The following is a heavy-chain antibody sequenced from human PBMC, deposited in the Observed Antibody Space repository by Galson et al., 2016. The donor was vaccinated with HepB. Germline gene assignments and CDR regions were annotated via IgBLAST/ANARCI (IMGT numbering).Heavy chain of an antibody. V-gene: IGHV4-39*01. Sequence: ETLSLTCTVSGGSISSSSYYWGWTRQPPGKGLEWIGSIYYSGSTYYNPSLKSRVTISVDTSKNQFSLNLSSVTAADTAVYYCARHSSYYGNFDYWGQGTLVTVSS. D-gene: IGHD2-15*01. CDR2: IYYSGST. CDR1: GGSISSSSYY. CDR3: ARHSSYYGNFDY. J-gene: IGHJ4*02.